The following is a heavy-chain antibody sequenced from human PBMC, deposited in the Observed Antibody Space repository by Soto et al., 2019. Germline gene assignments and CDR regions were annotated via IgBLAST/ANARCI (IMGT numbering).Heavy chain of an antibody. CDR1: GGSISSSSYY. J-gene: IGHJ4*02. V-gene: IGHV4-39*01. CDR2: IYYNGST. D-gene: IGHD5-12*01. Sequence: SETLSLTCTVSGGSISSSSYYWGWIRQPPGKGLEWIGSIYYNGSTYYNPSLKSRVTISVDTSKNQFSLKLSSVTAADTAVYYCARTLRDGYNGVDWGQGTLVTVSS. CDR3: ARTLRDGYNGVD.